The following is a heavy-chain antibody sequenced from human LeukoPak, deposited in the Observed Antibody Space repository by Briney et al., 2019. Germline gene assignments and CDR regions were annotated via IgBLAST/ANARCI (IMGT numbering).Heavy chain of an antibody. D-gene: IGHD5-18*01. Sequence: PSETLSLTCSVSSGSISNYYWSWIRQPAGKGLEWIGLIYTSGSTNYNPSLKSRVTISVDTSKNQFSLKLTSVTAADTAVYYCATESWIQGEDYWGQGTLVTVSS. J-gene: IGHJ4*02. CDR2: IYTSGST. CDR1: SGSISNYY. V-gene: IGHV4-4*07. CDR3: ATESWIQGEDY.